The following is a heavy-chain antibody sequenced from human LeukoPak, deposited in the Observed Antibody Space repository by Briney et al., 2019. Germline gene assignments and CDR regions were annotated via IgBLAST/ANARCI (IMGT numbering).Heavy chain of an antibody. CDR3: ARDSSGYYFDY. CDR1: GGSISSSSYY. D-gene: IGHD3-22*01. CDR2: IYYSGST. V-gene: IGHV4-39*02. J-gene: IGHJ4*02. Sequence: SETLSLTCTVSGGSISSSSYYWGWIRQPPGKGLEWIGTIYYSGSTYYNPSLKSRVTISVDTSKNQFSLKLSSVTAADTAVYYCARDSSGYYFDYWGQGTLVTVSS.